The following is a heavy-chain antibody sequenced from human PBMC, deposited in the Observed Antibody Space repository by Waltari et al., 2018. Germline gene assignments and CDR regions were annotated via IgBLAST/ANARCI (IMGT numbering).Heavy chain of an antibody. J-gene: IGHJ4*02. CDR1: GGSISSGSHN. CDR3: ARHVSGYCSSTSCHSDY. Sequence: LQLQESGPGLLTPSEPLSLICAVSGGSISSGSHNWAWLRQPPAEGLGWIGSIYSSGSTYYNPSLKSRVTISVETSKNQFSLKLSSVTAADTAVYYCARHVSGYCSSTSCHSDYWGQGTLVTVSS. V-gene: IGHV4-39*01. D-gene: IGHD2-2*01. CDR2: IYSSGST.